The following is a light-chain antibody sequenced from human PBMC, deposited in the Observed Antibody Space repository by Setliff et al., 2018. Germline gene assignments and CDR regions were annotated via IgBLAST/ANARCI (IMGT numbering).Light chain of an antibody. V-gene: IGLV1-51*02. Sequence: QSALTQPPSVSAAPGQKVTISCSGTSSNIGNNYVSWYQQLPGTAPKLLIYENNKRPSWIPDRFSGSKSGTSATLGITGLQTGDEADYYCGTWDSTLNAYVFGTGTKVTVL. CDR2: ENN. CDR3: GTWDSTLNAYV. CDR1: SSNIGNNY. J-gene: IGLJ1*01.